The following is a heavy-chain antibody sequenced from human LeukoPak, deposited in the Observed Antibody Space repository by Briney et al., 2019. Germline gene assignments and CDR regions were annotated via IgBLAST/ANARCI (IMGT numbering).Heavy chain of an antibody. D-gene: IGHD3-22*01. J-gene: IGHJ4*02. CDR2: INHSGGT. CDR3: ARAGYDSSGYYYDY. Sequence: SETLSLTCAVYGGSLSNYYWSWIRQPPGKGLEWIGEINHSGGTNYNPSLKSRVTISVDTSKNQFSLKLSSVTAADTAVYYCARAGYDSSGYYYDYWGQGTLVTVSS. V-gene: IGHV4-34*01. CDR1: GGSLSNYY.